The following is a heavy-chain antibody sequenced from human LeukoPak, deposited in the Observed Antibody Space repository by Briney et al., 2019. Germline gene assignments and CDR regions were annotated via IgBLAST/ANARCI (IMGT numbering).Heavy chain of an antibody. V-gene: IGHV4-59*01. CDR2: IYYSGST. J-gene: IGHJ3*02. CDR3: ATQHSSSWPGGSDAFDI. Sequence: PSETLSLTCTVSGGSISSYYWSWIRQPPGKGLEWIGYIYYSGSTNYNPSLKSRVTISVDTSKNQFSLKLSSVTAADTAAYYCATQHSSSWPGGSDAFDIWGQGTMVTVSS. D-gene: IGHD6-13*01. CDR1: GGSISSYY.